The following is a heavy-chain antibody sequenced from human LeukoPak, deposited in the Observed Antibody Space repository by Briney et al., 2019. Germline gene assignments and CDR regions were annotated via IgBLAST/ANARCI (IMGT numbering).Heavy chain of an antibody. J-gene: IGHJ2*01. D-gene: IGHD3-3*02. V-gene: IGHV3-53*01. CDR2: LYSGSDT. Sequence: GGSLRLSCAASGFSVSLNYMNWVRQAPGKGLEWVSILYSGSDTYYADSVKGRFTISRDSSKNMLFLHMNILRVEDTAVYYCARVGDHFHWYLDLWGRGTLVAVSS. CDR3: ARVGDHFHWYLDL. CDR1: GFSVSLNY.